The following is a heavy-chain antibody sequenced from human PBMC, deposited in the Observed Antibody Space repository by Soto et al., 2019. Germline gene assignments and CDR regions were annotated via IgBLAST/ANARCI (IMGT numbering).Heavy chain of an antibody. D-gene: IGHD4-4*01. CDR2: VSAKSGDT. J-gene: IGHJ4*02. CDR3: AAFPALVTPRYFDY. CDR1: GFSFTSSG. V-gene: IGHV1-18*04. Sequence: GASVKVSCKASGFSFTSSGFNWVRQAPGQGLEWVGWVSAKSGDTKCVENLQGRVTMTTDTSTNTAYMELSSLRSEDTAVYYCAAFPALVTPRYFDYWGQGTLVTVSS.